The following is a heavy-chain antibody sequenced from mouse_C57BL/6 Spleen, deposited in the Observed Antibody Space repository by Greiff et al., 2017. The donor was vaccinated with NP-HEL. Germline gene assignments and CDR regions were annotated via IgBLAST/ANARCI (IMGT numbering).Heavy chain of an antibody. J-gene: IGHJ1*03. CDR2: IYPRSGNT. CDR1: GYTFTSYG. D-gene: IGHD1-1*01. CDR3: ARRITTVVANWYFDV. Sequence: QVHVKQSGAELARPGASVKLSCKASGYTFTSYGISWVKQRTGQGLEWIGEIYPRSGNTYYNEKFKGKATLTADKSSSTAYMELRSLTSEDSAVYFCARRITTVVANWYFDVWGTGTTVTVSS. V-gene: IGHV1-81*01.